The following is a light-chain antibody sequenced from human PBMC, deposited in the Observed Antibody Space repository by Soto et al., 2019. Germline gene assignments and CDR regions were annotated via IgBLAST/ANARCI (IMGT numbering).Light chain of an antibody. Sequence: EIVLTQSPGTLYLSPGERATLSCRASQSVAGSYFAWYQQKPGQAPRLLIYGASSRATGVPDMFSGSGSGTDFTLTISRLEPVEFEGYYCQHYGSAHPEFNFGPGTKVAIK. CDR1: QSVAGSY. CDR3: QHYGSAHPEFN. V-gene: IGKV3-20*01. CDR2: GAS. J-gene: IGKJ3*01.